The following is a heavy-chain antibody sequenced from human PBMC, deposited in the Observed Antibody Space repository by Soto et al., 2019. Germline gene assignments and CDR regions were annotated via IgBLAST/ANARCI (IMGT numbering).Heavy chain of an antibody. CDR2: ISGSGENT. J-gene: IGHJ4*02. CDR3: ATRYFDY. V-gene: IGHV3-23*01. Sequence: EVPLLESGGGLVQPGGSLRLSCAASGFTFSSYAMSWVRQAPGKGLEWVSGISGSGENTYYADSVKGRFTISRDNPKNTRYLHMNSLRAEDTAVYYCATRYFDYWGQGTLVTVSS. CDR1: GFTFSSYA.